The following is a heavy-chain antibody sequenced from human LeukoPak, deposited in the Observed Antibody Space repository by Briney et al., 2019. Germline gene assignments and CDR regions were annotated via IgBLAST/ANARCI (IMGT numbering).Heavy chain of an antibody. CDR3: ARGYYGDYVGY. V-gene: IGHV3-53*01. Sequence: GGSLRLSCAASGFTVSSNYMSWVRQAPGKGLEWVSLIYSGDSTYYADSVKGRFTISRDHSKNTLYLQMNSLRAEDTAVYYCARGYYGDYVGYWGQGTLVTVSS. CDR2: IYSGDST. CDR1: GFTVSSNY. J-gene: IGHJ4*02. D-gene: IGHD4-17*01.